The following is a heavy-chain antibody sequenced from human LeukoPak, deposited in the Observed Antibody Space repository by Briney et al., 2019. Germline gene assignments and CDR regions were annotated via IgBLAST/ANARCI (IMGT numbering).Heavy chain of an antibody. CDR3: ARANFLYCSSTTCLFDY. J-gene: IGHJ4*02. CDR1: GYTFTDYY. V-gene: IGHV1-2*02. CDR2: INPNSGET. D-gene: IGHD2-2*01. Sequence: ASVKDSCKASGYTFTDYYLHWVRQAPGQGFEWMGWINPNSGETNNAQKLHGRVTMTRDKYISTAHMEMSRLRSDDTAVYYCARANFLYCSSTTCLFDYWGQGTLVTVSS.